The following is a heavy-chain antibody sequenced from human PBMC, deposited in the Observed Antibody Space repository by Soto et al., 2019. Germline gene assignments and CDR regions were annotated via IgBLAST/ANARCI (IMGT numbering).Heavy chain of an antibody. D-gene: IGHD6-19*01. Sequence: SETLFLTCTVSGGSISSYYWSWIRQPPGKGLEWIGYIYYSGSTNYNPSLKSRVTISVDTSKNQFSLKLSSVTAADTAVYYCARQARSGCYYYYYMDVWGKGTTVTVSS. J-gene: IGHJ6*03. V-gene: IGHV4-59*08. CDR2: IYYSGST. CDR3: ARQARSGCYYYYYMDV. CDR1: GGSISSYY.